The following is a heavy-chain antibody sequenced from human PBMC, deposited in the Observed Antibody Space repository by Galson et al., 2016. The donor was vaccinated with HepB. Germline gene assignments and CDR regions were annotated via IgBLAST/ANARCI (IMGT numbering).Heavy chain of an antibody. D-gene: IGHD2-2*01. CDR2: ISGSGGST. V-gene: IGHV3-23*01. Sequence: SLRLSCAASGFTFSSYAMSWVRQAPGKGLEWVSTISGSGGSTYYADSVKGRFTISRDNSKNTLYLRMNSLRAEDTAVYYCAKAGYQLPTRTPWFDPWGQGTLVTVSS. CDR1: GFTFSSYA. CDR3: AKAGYQLPTRTPWFDP. J-gene: IGHJ5*02.